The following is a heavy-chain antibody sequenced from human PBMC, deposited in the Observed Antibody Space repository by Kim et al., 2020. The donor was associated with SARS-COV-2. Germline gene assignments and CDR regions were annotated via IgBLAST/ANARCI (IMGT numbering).Heavy chain of an antibody. CDR3: ASDPDYGNSGPLVY. J-gene: IGHJ4*02. Sequence: GGSLRLSCAASGFTFSRSWMTWVRQAPGKGLEWVANIKEDGSGTYYVDSVKGRFTISRDNAKNSLFLQMNSLRAEDTALYYCASDPDYGNSGPLVYWGQGTLVTVSS. CDR2: IKEDGSGT. CDR1: GFTFSRSW. V-gene: IGHV3-7*01. D-gene: IGHD3-22*01.